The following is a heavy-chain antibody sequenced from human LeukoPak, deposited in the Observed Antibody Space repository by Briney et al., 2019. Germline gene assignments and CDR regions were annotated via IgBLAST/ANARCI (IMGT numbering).Heavy chain of an antibody. CDR2: IGDSGGST. D-gene: IGHD2-21*01. J-gene: IGHJ4*02. Sequence: PGGSLRLSCTASRFTLQNYAMSWVRQAPGKGLEFVSGIGDSGGSTYYADSVKGRFTISRDNSKNMLYLQMNSLRAEDTALYYCAKCLLSGDSPIFDSWAQGTLVTVSS. CDR3: AKCLLSGDSPIFDS. CDR1: RFTLQNYA. V-gene: IGHV3-23*01.